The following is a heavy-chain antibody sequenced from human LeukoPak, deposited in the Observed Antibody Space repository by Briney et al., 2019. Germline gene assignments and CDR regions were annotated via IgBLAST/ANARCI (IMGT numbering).Heavy chain of an antibody. Sequence: SETLSLTCAVSGGSISSSNWWSWVRPPPGKGLEWIGEIYHSGSTNYNPSLKSRVTISVDKSKNQFSLKLSSVTAADTAVYYCASRLSGRAITFGGVPFYGMDVWGQGTTVTVSS. D-gene: IGHD3-16*01. CDR3: ASRLSGRAITFGGVPFYGMDV. CDR2: IYHSGST. J-gene: IGHJ6*02. CDR1: GGSISSSNW. V-gene: IGHV4-4*02.